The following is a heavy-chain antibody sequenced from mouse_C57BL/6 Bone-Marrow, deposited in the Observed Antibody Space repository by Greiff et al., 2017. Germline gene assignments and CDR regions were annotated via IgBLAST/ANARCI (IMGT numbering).Heavy chain of an antibody. CDR3: ASYYGSRGYYAMDY. Sequence: EVHLVESEGGLVQPGSSMKLSCTASGFTFSDYYMAWVRQVPEKGLEWVANINYDGSSTYYLDSLKSRFIISRDNAKNILYLQMSSLKSEDTATYYCASYYGSRGYYAMDYWGQGTSVTVSS. V-gene: IGHV5-16*01. CDR1: GFTFSDYY. D-gene: IGHD1-1*01. CDR2: INYDGSST. J-gene: IGHJ4*01.